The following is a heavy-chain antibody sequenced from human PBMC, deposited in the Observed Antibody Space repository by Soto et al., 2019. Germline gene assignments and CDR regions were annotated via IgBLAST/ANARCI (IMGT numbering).Heavy chain of an antibody. J-gene: IGHJ6*03. CDR1: GYAFTVYY. CDR2: INPNSGGT. D-gene: IGHD4-17*01. V-gene: IGHV1-2*04. Sequence: VSVKVSCKASGYAFTVYYMHWARQAPGQGLEWMGWINPNSGGTNYAQKFQGWVTMTRDTSISTAYMELSSLRSEDTAVYYCAMSSGDPTGSVDYYYYMDVWGKGTTVTVSS. CDR3: AMSSGDPTGSVDYYYYMDV.